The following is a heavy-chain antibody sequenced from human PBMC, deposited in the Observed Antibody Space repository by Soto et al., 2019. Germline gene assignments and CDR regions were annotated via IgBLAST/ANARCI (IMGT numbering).Heavy chain of an antibody. V-gene: IGHV4-39*01. CDR3: ARQGLRPRDYWFDP. CDR1: GGSISSSSYY. J-gene: IGHJ5*02. Sequence: SETLSLTSTVSGGSISSSSYYWGWIRQPPGKGLEWIGSIYYSGSTYYNPSLKSRVTISVDTSKNQFSLKLSSVTAADTAVYYCARQGLRPRDYWFDPWGQGTLVTVSS. CDR2: IYYSGST. D-gene: IGHD2-21*01.